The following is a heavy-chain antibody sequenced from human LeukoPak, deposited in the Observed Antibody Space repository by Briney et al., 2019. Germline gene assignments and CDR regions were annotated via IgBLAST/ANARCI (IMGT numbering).Heavy chain of an antibody. V-gene: IGHV3-23*01. CDR3: AKDLRPIRAAAAIRSRAYYFDY. J-gene: IGHJ4*02. Sequence: PVGALRHSCVASLFTLTSYAMSWVRPAPGKGLEWVSAICDSGGSTYNADSVRGRSTISRDNSKNTLYLQMNSLRAGDTAVYYCAKDLRPIRAAAAIRSRAYYFDYWGRGTVVTVSS. CDR2: ICDSGGST. D-gene: IGHD2-2*02. CDR1: LFTLTSYA.